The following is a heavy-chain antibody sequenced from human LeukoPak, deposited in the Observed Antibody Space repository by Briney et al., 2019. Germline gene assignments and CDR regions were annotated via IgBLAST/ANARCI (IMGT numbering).Heavy chain of an antibody. CDR2: ISSSSSYI. CDR3: ARVLEMATMGGAFDI. V-gene: IGHV3-21*01. CDR1: GFTFSSYS. D-gene: IGHD5-24*01. Sequence: PGGSLRLSCAASGFTFSSYSMNWVRQAPGKGLEWVSSISSSSSYIYYADSVKGRFTISRDNAKNSLYLQMNRLRAEDTAVYYCARVLEMATMGGAFDIWGQGTMVTVSS. J-gene: IGHJ3*02.